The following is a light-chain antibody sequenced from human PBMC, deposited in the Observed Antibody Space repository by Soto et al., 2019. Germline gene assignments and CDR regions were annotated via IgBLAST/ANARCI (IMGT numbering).Light chain of an antibody. CDR3: SSYAGSSTFYV. CDR1: SSDVWSYNL. CDR2: EGS. J-gene: IGLJ1*01. Sequence: QSVLTQPASVSGSPGQSITISCTGTSSDVWSYNLVSWYQQHPGKAPKPMIYEGSKRPSGHSNRFSGSKSGNTASLTISRVQAEDEGGYYCSSYAGSSTFYVFXTGTKVTVL. V-gene: IGLV2-23*03.